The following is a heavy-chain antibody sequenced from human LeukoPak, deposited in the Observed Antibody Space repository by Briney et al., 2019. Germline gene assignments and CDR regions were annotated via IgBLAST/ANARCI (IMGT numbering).Heavy chain of an antibody. V-gene: IGHV4-39*07. CDR3: ARVRSSSWYVSWFDP. D-gene: IGHD6-13*01. CDR2: IYYSGST. Sequence: PSETLSLTCTVSGGSISSSSYYWGWIRQPPGKGLEWIGSIYYSGSTYYNPSLKSRVTISVDTSKNQFSLKLSSVTAADTAVYYCARVRSSSWYVSWFDPWGQGTLVTVSS. J-gene: IGHJ5*02. CDR1: GGSISSSSYY.